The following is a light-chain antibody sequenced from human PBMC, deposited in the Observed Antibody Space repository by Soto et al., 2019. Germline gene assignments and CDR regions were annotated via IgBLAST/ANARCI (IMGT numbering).Light chain of an antibody. CDR1: QSISSW. Sequence: DIPMTQSPSTLSASVGDRVTITCRASQSISSWLAWYQQKPGKAPKLLISKASSLESGVPSGFSGSGSGTEFTLTIRSLQPDDFATYHCQQYSDSPLTFGGGTKVEIK. J-gene: IGKJ4*01. CDR3: QQYSDSPLT. V-gene: IGKV1-5*03. CDR2: KAS.